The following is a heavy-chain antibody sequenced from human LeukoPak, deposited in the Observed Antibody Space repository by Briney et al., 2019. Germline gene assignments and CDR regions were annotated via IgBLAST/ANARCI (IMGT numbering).Heavy chain of an antibody. V-gene: IGHV3-30*02. J-gene: IGHJ4*02. Sequence: GGSLRLSCAASGFTFSSYGMHWVRQAPGKGLEWVAFIRYDGSNKYYADSVKGRFTISRDNSKNTLYLQMNSLRAEDTAVYYCAKDRPPLRWEIPLNVDFDYWGQGTLVTVSS. CDR2: IRYDGSNK. CDR1: GFTFSSYG. CDR3: AKDRPPLRWEIPLNVDFDY. D-gene: IGHD1-26*01.